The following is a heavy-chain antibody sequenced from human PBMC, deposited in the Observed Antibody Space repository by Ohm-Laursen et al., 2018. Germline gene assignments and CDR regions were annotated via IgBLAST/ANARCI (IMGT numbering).Heavy chain of an antibody. D-gene: IGHD2-15*01. V-gene: IGHV1-69*04. CDR1: GGTFSSYA. J-gene: IGHJ3*02. Sequence: SSVKVSCKASGGTFSSYAISWVRQAPGQGLEWMGRIIPILGIANYAQKFQGRVTITADKSTSTAYMELSSLRSEDTAVYYCAREFVRYCSGGSCYTKGGFCDIWGQGTMVTVSS. CDR2: IIPILGIA. CDR3: AREFVRYCSGGSCYTKGGFCDI.